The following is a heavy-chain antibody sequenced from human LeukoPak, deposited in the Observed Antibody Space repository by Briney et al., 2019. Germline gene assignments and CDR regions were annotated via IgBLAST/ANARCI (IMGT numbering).Heavy chain of an antibody. V-gene: IGHV4-4*08. D-gene: IGHD6-13*01. J-gene: IGHJ4*02. Sequence: SETLSLTCGVSGGSISSFYWSWIRQPPGKGLEWIGYISDSGSTNYNPSLKSRVTISADTSQNQFSLKLTSMTAADTAVYYCARGEDIAAAGLDYWGQGTLVTVSS. CDR1: GGSISSFY. CDR2: ISDSGST. CDR3: ARGEDIAAAGLDY.